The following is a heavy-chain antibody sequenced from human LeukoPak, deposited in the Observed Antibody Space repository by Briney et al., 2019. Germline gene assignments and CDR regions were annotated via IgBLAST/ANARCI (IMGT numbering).Heavy chain of an antibody. V-gene: IGHV3-74*01. Sequence: GGSLRLSCVTSGITFSNYYMHWVRQVPGEGLVWVSHIIQDGSVTSYADSVKSRFTISRDNAKNTVYLQLNNLRAEDTAVYYCVRGIWNGPYYWGQGTLVTVSS. CDR2: IIQDGSVT. CDR1: GITFSNYY. J-gene: IGHJ4*02. CDR3: VRGIWNGPYY. D-gene: IGHD1-1*01.